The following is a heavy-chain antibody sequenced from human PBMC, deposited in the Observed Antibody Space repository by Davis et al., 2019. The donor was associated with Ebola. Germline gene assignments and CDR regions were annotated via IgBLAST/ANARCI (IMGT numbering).Heavy chain of an antibody. V-gene: IGHV5-10-1*01. CDR3: ARRDQNYYYGMDV. Sequence: GESLKISCKSSGYSFLNYWISWVRHMPGRGLEWIGRIDPSDSYTDYSPSFQAHVTISADKSTNTAYLQWSSLQPSDTAIYYCARRDQNYYYGMDVWGQGTTVTVSS. CDR2: IDPSDSYT. CDR1: GYSFLNYW. J-gene: IGHJ6*02.